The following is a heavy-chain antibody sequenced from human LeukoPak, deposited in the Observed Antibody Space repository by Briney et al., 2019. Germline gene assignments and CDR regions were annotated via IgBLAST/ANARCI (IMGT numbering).Heavy chain of an antibody. J-gene: IGHJ4*02. D-gene: IGHD2-15*01. CDR3: ARNSCPSGSCNDNRGYFDF. CDR1: GYSISSGTYY. Sequence: PSETLSLTCTVSGYSISSGTYYWSWIRQPAGKGLEWIGRIYTSGSTNYNPSLKSRITISVDTSKNQFSLKLSSVTAADTAVYYCARNSCPSGSCNDNRGYFDFWGQGALVTVSS. V-gene: IGHV4-61*02. CDR2: IYTSGST.